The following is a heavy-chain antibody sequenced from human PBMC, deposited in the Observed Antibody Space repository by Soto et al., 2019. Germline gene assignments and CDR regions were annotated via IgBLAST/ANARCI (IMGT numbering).Heavy chain of an antibody. CDR1: GLTLSGTY. CDR3: ARASFWFVKSDY. D-gene: IGHD3-10*01. CDR2: INIGGPT. J-gene: IGHJ4*02. Sequence: GGSLRLSCAASGLTLSGTYMTWVRQAPGKGLEWVASINIGGPTHYADSVKGRFTISTDNSNDTLYLQMNSLRAEDTAVYYCARASFWFVKSDYWGQGTLVTVSS. V-gene: IGHV3-53*01.